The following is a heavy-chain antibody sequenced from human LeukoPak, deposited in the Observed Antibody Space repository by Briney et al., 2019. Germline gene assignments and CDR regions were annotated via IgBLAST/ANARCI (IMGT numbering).Heavy chain of an antibody. V-gene: IGHV3-23*01. D-gene: IGHD2-2*01. J-gene: IGHJ4*02. CDR2: ISGSGGST. Sequence: PGGSLRLSCAASGFTFSDYYMSWIRQAPGKGLEWASAISGSGGSTYYADSVKGRFTISRDNSKNTLYLQMNSLRAEDTAVYYCAKDELAGRYCSSTSCYLEPSYWGQGTLVTVSS. CDR1: GFTFSDYY. CDR3: AKDELAGRYCSSTSCYLEPSY.